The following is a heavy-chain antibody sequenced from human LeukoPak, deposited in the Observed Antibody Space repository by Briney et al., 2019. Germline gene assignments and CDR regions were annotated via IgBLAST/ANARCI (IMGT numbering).Heavy chain of an antibody. CDR3: ARSGAKHNWFDP. CDR2: INSDGSST. D-gene: IGHD2-15*01. Sequence: GGSLRLSCAASGFTFSSYWMHWVRQAPGKGLVWVSRINSDGSSTSYADSVKGRFTISRDNAKNTLYPQMNSLRAEDTAVYYCARSGAKHNWFDPWGQGTLVTVSS. CDR1: GFTFSSYW. J-gene: IGHJ5*02. V-gene: IGHV3-74*01.